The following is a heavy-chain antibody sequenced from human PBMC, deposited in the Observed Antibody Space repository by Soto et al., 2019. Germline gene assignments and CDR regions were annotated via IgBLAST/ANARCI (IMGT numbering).Heavy chain of an antibody. D-gene: IGHD7-27*01. Sequence: QVQLQESGPGLVEPSQTLSLTCTVSGGSISSGDYFWSWIRQPPGEGLEWIGHIYHGGSTYNNPSLKTRVTISVDTSKNQVSLNLNSVTAADTAVYYCAGGLSGDKVDYWGQGTLVTVSS. V-gene: IGHV4-30-4*01. CDR3: AGGLSGDKVDY. CDR2: IYHGGST. J-gene: IGHJ4*02. CDR1: GGSISSGDYF.